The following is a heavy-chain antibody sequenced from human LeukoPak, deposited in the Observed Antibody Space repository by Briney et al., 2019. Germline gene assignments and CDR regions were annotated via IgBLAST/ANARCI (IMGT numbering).Heavy chain of an antibody. Sequence: ASVKVSCKASGGTFSSYAISWVRQAPGQGLEWMGGIIPIFGTANYAQKFQGRVTITTDESTSTAYMELSSLRSEDTAVYYRARELDDYFDYWGQGTLVTVSS. CDR3: ARELDDYFDY. CDR2: IIPIFGTA. CDR1: GGTFSSYA. V-gene: IGHV1-69*05. J-gene: IGHJ4*02.